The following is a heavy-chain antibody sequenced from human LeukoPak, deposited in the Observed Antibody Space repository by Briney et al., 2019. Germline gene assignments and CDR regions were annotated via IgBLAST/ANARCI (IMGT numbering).Heavy chain of an antibody. CDR2: IKQDGGEK. D-gene: IGHD3-3*01. Sequence: GGSLRLSCAASGFTLSTYWMNWVRQAPGKGLEWVATIKQDGGEKYYVDSVKGRFTISGDNAKNSLYLQMNSLRAEDTAVYYCARDRNTDFWSGYYTNYCDYWGQGTLVTVSS. CDR1: GFTLSTYW. V-gene: IGHV3-7*01. CDR3: ARDRNTDFWSGYYTNYCDY. J-gene: IGHJ4*02.